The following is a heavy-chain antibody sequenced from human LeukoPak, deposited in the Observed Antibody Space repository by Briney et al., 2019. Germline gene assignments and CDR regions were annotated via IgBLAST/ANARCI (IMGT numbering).Heavy chain of an antibody. CDR1: GGSISNYY. CDR2: IYYSGST. D-gene: IGHD3-22*01. J-gene: IGHJ5*02. Sequence: PSETLSLTCTVSGGSISNYYWSWIRQPPGKGLEWIGYIYYSGSTNYNPSLKSRVTISVDTSKNQFSLKLSSVTAADTAVYYCARDPTYYYDSSGPPIGDWFDPWGQGTLVTVSS. V-gene: IGHV4-59*01. CDR3: ARDPTYYYDSSGPPIGDWFDP.